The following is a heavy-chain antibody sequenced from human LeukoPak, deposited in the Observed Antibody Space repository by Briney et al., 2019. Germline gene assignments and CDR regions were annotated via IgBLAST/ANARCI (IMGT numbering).Heavy chain of an antibody. CDR2: INPNSGGT. CDR1: GYTFTGYY. Sequence: GASVKVSCKASGYTFTGYYMHWVRQAPGQGLEWMGWINPNSGGTNYAQKFQGRVTMTGDTSISTAYMELSRLRSDDTAVYYCARDPGDRTSGYSYGSPYFDYWGQGTLVTVSS. J-gene: IGHJ4*02. CDR3: ARDPGDRTSGYSYGSPYFDY. D-gene: IGHD5-18*01. V-gene: IGHV1-2*02.